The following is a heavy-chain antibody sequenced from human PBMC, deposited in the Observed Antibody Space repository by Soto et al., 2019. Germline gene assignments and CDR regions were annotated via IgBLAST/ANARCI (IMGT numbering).Heavy chain of an antibody. V-gene: IGHV1-69*08. CDR1: GGTFSRYS. CDR3: AREDRDRETGLVPAAIDGMDV. CDR2: IIPIFGIA. Sequence: QVQLVQSGAEVKKPGSSVKVSCKASGGTFSRYSITWVRQAPGHGLEWIGRIIPIFGIASYAQKFQGRVTIPADKATSTAYMELSSLRSDDTAVYYCAREDRDRETGLVPAAIDGMDVWGQGTTVTVSS. D-gene: IGHD2-2*01. J-gene: IGHJ6*02.